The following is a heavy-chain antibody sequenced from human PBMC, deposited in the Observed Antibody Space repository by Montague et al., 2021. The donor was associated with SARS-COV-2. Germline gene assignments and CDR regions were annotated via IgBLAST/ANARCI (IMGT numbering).Heavy chain of an antibody. V-gene: IGHV4-34*01. D-gene: IGHD4-11*01. J-gene: IGHJ6*02. CDR3: TRGLPVTTLFYYFGMDV. CDR1: GGSFSGNY. CDR2: INHHGST. Sequence: SETLSLTCAVYGGSFSGNYWSWIRQPPGKGLEWIGEINHHGSTNYNPSLKSRVTMSVDTSKNQFSLKLSSVTAADTAVYYCTRGLPVTTLFYYFGMDVWGQGTTVTVSS.